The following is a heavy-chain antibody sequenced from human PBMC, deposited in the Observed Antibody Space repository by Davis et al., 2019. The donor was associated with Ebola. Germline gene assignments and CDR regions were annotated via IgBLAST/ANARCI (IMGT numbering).Heavy chain of an antibody. CDR3: ARRGTSSWYAGWFDP. CDR2: INYSGST. J-gene: IGHJ5*02. V-gene: IGHV4-59*08. Sequence: SETLSLTCAVSGASISSYYWSWIRQPPGKGLEWIGYINYSGSTNYNPSLKSRVTISVDTSKNHFSLKWSSVTAADTAMYYCARRGTSSWYAGWFDPWGQGTLVTVSS. D-gene: IGHD6-13*01. CDR1: GASISSYY.